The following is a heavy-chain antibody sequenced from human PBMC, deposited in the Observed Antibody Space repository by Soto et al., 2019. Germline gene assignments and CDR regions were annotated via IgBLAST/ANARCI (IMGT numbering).Heavy chain of an antibody. D-gene: IGHD3-10*01. V-gene: IGHV4-4*07. CDR1: GGSISSYS. J-gene: IGHJ6*02. CDR2: IYTSGST. CDR3: ARDRLVRGVTRPVYYYYGMDV. Sequence: QVQLQESGPGLVKPSETLSLTCTVSGGSISSYSWSWIRQPAGKGLEWIGRIYTSGSTNYNPSLKSRVTMSVDTSKNQFSLKLSSVTAADTAVYYCARDRLVRGVTRPVYYYYGMDVWGQGTTVTVSS.